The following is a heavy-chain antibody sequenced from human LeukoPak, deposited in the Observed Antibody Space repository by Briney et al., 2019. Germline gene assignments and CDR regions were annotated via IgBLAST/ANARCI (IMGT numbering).Heavy chain of an antibody. V-gene: IGHV1-2*06. Sequence: ASVKVSCKASGSNFTGFYINWVRQTPGQGLEWMGRINFNRDVTNYGSKFRGRVTMTSDTSINTAYMELSSLQSDDTAVYYCAGARPSAVVVITNWFDPWGQGTLVTVSS. CDR1: GSNFTGFY. CDR2: INFNRDVT. D-gene: IGHD2-21*01. J-gene: IGHJ5*02. CDR3: AGARPSAVVVITNWFDP.